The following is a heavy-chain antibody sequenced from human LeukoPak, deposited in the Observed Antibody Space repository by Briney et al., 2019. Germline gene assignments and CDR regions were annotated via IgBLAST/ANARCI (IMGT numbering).Heavy chain of an antibody. Sequence: SETLSLTCNVSGGSISSFYWSWIRQPPGEGLEWIGYIYYSGSTNYNPSLKSRVTISVDTSKNQFSLRLSSVTAADTAVYYCARHRYYYDSSGYYYQPWGQGTLVTVSS. J-gene: IGHJ5*02. CDR2: IYYSGST. V-gene: IGHV4-59*01. CDR3: ARHRYYYDSSGYYYQP. D-gene: IGHD3-22*01. CDR1: GGSISSFY.